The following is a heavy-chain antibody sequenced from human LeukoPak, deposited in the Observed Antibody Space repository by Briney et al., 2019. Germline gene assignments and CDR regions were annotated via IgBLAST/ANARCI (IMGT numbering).Heavy chain of an antibody. J-gene: IGHJ4*02. CDR2: INHSGST. D-gene: IGHD5-18*01. CDR1: GGSFSGYY. V-gene: IGHV4-34*01. CDR3: ARGSLARGYSYGWPFDY. Sequence: KSSETLSLTCAVYGGSFSGYYWSWIRQPPGKGLEWIGEINHSGSTNYNPSLRSRVTISVDTSKNQFSLKLSSVTAADTAVYYCARGSLARGYSYGWPFDYWGQGTLVTVSS.